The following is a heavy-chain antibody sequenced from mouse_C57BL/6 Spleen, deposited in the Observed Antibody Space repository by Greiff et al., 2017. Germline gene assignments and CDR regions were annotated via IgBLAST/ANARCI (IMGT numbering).Heavy chain of an antibody. CDR1: GFTFTDYY. J-gene: IGHJ1*03. Sequence: EVKLVESGGGLVQPGGSLSLSCAASGFTFTDYYMSWVRQPPGKALEWLGFIRNKANGYTTEFSASVKGRFTISSDNSQSILYLQMNALRAEDSATYYCARSFITTIVAHWYFDVWGTGTTVTVSS. CDR3: ARSFITTIVAHWYFDV. V-gene: IGHV7-3*01. D-gene: IGHD1-1*01. CDR2: IRNKANGYTT.